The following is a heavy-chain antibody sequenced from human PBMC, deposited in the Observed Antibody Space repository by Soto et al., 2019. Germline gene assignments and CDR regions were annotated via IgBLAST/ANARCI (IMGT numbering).Heavy chain of an antibody. J-gene: IGHJ4*02. CDR3: AKALGYCRDTSCFAFDF. Sequence: EVDLLESGGNLVQPGGSLRLSCAASGFTFSSYAMNWVRQAPGKGLEWVSTMSGSGGYTYYADSVKGRFTISRDNSKNTLYLQMNTLNAEDTAVYYCAKALGYCRDTSCFAFDFWGPGTLVTVSS. V-gene: IGHV3-23*01. CDR2: MSGSGGYT. D-gene: IGHD2-2*01. CDR1: GFTFSSYA.